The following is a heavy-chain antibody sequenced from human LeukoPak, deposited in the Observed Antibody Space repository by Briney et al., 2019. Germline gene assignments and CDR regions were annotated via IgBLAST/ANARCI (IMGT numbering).Heavy chain of an antibody. Sequence: SETLSLTCTVSGGSISSSSYYWGWIRQPPGKGLEWIGSIYYSGSTYYNPSLKSRVTISIDTSKNQFSLMLSSVTAADTAMYYCARLRDCRGGSCSYYFDYWGQGTLVTVSS. J-gene: IGHJ4*02. CDR2: IYYSGST. D-gene: IGHD2-15*01. V-gene: IGHV4-39*01. CDR3: ARLRDCRGGSCSYYFDY. CDR1: GGSISSSSYY.